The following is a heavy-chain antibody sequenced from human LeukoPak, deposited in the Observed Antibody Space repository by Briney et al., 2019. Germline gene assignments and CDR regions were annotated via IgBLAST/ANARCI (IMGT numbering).Heavy chain of an antibody. CDR2: IWHDGTNK. D-gene: IGHD3-9*01. J-gene: IGHJ6*04. Sequence: GGSLRLSCAASGFTFSYYGMHWVRQAPGKGLEGVAVIWHDGTNKYYGDSVKGRITISRDNSKSTLSLQMNSLRAEDTAVYYCAREIGDYDILAGSNRPVDVWGKGTTVTVSS. CDR3: AREIGDYDILAGSNRPVDV. V-gene: IGHV3-33*01. CDR1: GFTFSYYG.